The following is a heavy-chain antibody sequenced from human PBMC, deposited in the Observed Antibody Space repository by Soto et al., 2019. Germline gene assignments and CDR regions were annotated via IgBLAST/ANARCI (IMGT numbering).Heavy chain of an antibody. CDR1: GFTFSSYA. Sequence: WGSLRLSCAASGFTFSSYAMHWVRQAPGKGLEWVAVISYDGSNKYYADSVKGRFTISRDNSKNTLYLQMNSLRAEDTAVYYCAREGIAAAGTGMDVWGQGTTVTVS. D-gene: IGHD6-13*01. CDR2: ISYDGSNK. J-gene: IGHJ6*02. CDR3: AREGIAAAGTGMDV. V-gene: IGHV3-30-3*01.